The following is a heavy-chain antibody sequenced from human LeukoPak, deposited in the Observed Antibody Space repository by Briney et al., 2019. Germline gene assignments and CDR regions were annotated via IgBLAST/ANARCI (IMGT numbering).Heavy chain of an antibody. CDR3: AKAQIAAAPTLGFQH. J-gene: IGHJ1*01. CDR2: INTDGSSP. CDR1: GFTFSAYW. D-gene: IGHD6-13*01. Sequence: GGSLRLSCAASGFTFSAYWMHWVRQAPGKGLVWVSRINTDGSSPTYAASVKGRFTISRDNSKNTLYLQMNSLRAEDTAVYYCAKAQIAAAPTLGFQHWGQGTLVTVSS. V-gene: IGHV3-74*01.